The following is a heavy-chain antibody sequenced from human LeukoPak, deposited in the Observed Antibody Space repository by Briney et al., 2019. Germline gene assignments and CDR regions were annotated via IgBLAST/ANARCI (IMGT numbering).Heavy chain of an antibody. J-gene: IGHJ4*02. D-gene: IGHD5-18*01. CDR1: GGSISSGGYY. V-gene: IGHV4-31*03. Sequence: PSETLSLTCTVSGGSISSGGYYWSWIRQHPGKGLEWIGYIYYSGSTYYNPSLKSRVTISVDTSKNQFSLKLSSVTAADTAVYYCARVEIGYNFDYWGQGTLVTVSS. CDR2: IYYSGST. CDR3: ARVEIGYNFDY.